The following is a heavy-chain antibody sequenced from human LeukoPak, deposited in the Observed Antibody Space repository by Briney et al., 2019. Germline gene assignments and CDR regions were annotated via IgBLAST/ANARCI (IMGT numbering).Heavy chain of an antibody. Sequence: SETLSLTCTVSGGSISSSSYYWGWIRQPPGKGLEWIGSIYYSGSTYYNPSLKSRITMSVDTSKNQFSLKLTSVTAADTAVYYCARHNGFDRGYYYYMDVWGKGTTVTVSS. J-gene: IGHJ6*03. CDR1: GGSISSSSYY. CDR2: IYYSGST. CDR3: ARHNGFDRGYYYYMDV. V-gene: IGHV4-39*07. D-gene: IGHD3-9*01.